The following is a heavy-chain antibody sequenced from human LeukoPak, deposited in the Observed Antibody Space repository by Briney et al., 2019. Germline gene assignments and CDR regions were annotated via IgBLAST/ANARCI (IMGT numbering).Heavy chain of an antibody. Sequence: ASVKVSCKASGYTFTSYGISWVRQAPGQGLEWMGWNSAYNGNTNYAQKLQGRVTMTTDTSTSTAYMELRSLRSDDTAVYYCARDGRITMVRGVIIRWFDPWGQGTLVTVSS. CDR2: NSAYNGNT. V-gene: IGHV1-18*04. CDR1: GYTFTSYG. J-gene: IGHJ5*02. D-gene: IGHD3-10*01. CDR3: ARDGRITMVRGVIIRWFDP.